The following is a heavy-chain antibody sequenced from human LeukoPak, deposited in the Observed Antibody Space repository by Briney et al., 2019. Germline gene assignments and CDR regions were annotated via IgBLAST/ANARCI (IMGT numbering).Heavy chain of an antibody. CDR2: IIPIFGTA. V-gene: IGHV1-69*01. CDR1: GGTFSSYA. Sequence: GASVKVSCKASGGTFSSYAISWVRQAPGQGLEWMGGIIPIFGTANYAQKFQGRVTITADESTSTAYMELSSLRSEDTAVYHCARDSTWSSHRGVINRFDPWGQGTLVTVSS. J-gene: IGHJ5*02. CDR3: ARDSTWSSHRGVINRFDP. D-gene: IGHD3-10*01.